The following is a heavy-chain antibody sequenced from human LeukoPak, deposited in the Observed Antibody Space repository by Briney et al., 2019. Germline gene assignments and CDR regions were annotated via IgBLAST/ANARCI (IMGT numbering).Heavy chain of an antibody. CDR1: GGSVTSGSYY. V-gene: IGHV4-61*01. D-gene: IGHD6-19*01. CDR3: ARGGYSSGWLSY. J-gene: IGHJ4*02. CDR2: IYYSGSP. Sequence: SETLSLTCTVSGGSVTSGSYYWSWIRQPPGKGLERIAYIYYSGSPNYNPSLKSRVTISLDTSKNQFSLKLSSVTAADTGVYYCARGGYSSGWLSYWGQGTLVTVSS.